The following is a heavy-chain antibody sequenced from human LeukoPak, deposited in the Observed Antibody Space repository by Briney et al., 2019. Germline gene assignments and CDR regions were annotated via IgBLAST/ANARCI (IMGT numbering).Heavy chain of an antibody. V-gene: IGHV3-23*01. D-gene: IGHD5-12*01. Sequence: GGSLRLSCATSGFTFSNYAVSWVRQAPGKGLEWVSSISGSGGTTYYANPVKGRFTISRDNSKNTLYLQMNSLRAEDTAVYYCAKDPYRASSGLVDYWGQGTLVTVSS. CDR3: AKDPYRASSGLVDY. J-gene: IGHJ4*02. CDR1: GFTFSNYA. CDR2: ISGSGGTT.